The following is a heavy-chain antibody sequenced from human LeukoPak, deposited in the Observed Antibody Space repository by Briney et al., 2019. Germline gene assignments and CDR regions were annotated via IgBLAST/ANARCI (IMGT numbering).Heavy chain of an antibody. Sequence: GGSLRLSCAASGFTFSSYAMSWVRQAPGKGLEWVSAISGSGGSTYYADSVKGRFTISSDNSKNTLYLQKNSLRAEDTAVYYCAKSPRGSRFLEWLFFDYWGQGTLVTVSS. CDR3: AKSPRGSRFLEWLFFDY. V-gene: IGHV3-23*01. CDR1: GFTFSSYA. D-gene: IGHD3-3*01. CDR2: ISGSGGST. J-gene: IGHJ4*02.